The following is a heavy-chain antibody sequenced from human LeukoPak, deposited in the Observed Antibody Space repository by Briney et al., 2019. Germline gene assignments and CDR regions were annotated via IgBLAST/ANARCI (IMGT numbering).Heavy chain of an antibody. J-gene: IGHJ2*01. CDR3: AKIRFYYDSSFDYWYFDL. D-gene: IGHD3-22*01. CDR2: ITASSGGT. Sequence: PGGSLRLSCAASGFPFSSYAMGCVRQAPRKGLEWVSGITASSGGTYYADSVKGRFTISRDNSKNTLYLQINSLRAEDTAIYYCAKIRFYYDSSFDYWYFDLWGRGTLVTVSS. V-gene: IGHV3-23*01. CDR1: GFPFSSYA.